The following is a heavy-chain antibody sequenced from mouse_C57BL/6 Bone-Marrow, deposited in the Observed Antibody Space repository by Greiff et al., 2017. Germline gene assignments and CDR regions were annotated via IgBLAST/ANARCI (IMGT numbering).Heavy chain of an antibody. CDR2: IYPGSGST. Sequence: VQLQESGAELVKPGASVKMSCKASGYTFTSYWITWVKQRPGQGLEWIGDIYPGSGSTNYNEKFKSKATLTVDTSSSTAYMQLSSLTSEDSAVYYCASSTMVTTTGYYVDYWGQGTTLTVSS. CDR3: ASSTMVTTTGYYVDY. J-gene: IGHJ2*01. CDR1: GYTFTSYW. V-gene: IGHV1-55*01. D-gene: IGHD2-2*01.